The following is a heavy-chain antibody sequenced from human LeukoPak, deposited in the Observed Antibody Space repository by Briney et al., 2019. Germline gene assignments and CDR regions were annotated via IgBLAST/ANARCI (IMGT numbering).Heavy chain of an antibody. V-gene: IGHV3-15*01. CDR3: TWVGARYYFDY. J-gene: IGHJ4*02. D-gene: IGHD1-26*01. CDR1: GFTFNHAW. Sequence: GGSLRLPCAASGFTFNHAWMSWVRQAPGKRLGWVGRIKSRTNGGTTDYAAPVKGRFTISRDDSKNTLYLQMNSLKTEDTAVYYCTWVGARYYFDYWGQGTLVTVSS. CDR2: IKSRTNGGTT.